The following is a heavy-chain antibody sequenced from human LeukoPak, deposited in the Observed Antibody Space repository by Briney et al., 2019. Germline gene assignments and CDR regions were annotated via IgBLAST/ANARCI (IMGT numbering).Heavy chain of an antibody. CDR3: ARGHQLNNPYDHIAVAEVDY. CDR2: TSSSSSYI. CDR1: GFTFSSYS. V-gene: IGHV3-21*01. J-gene: IGHJ4*02. D-gene: IGHD6-19*01. Sequence: PGGSLRLSCAASGFTFSSYSMNWVRQAPGKGLEWVSSTSSSSSYIYYADSVKGRFTISRDNAKNSLYLQMNSLRAEDTAVYYCARGHQLNNPYDHIAVAEVDYWGQGTLVTVSS.